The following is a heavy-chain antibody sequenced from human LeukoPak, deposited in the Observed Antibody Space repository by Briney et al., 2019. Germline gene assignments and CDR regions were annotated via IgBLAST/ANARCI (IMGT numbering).Heavy chain of an antibody. V-gene: IGHV3-74*01. CDR1: GFTFSSYW. D-gene: IGHD2-8*02. CDR3: AREFRVLPDI. CDR2: INSDGSST. Sequence: GGSLRLSCAVSGFTFSSYWMHWVRQAPGKGLVWVSRINSDGSSTNYADSVKGRSTISRDNAKNTLYLQMNSLRDEDTAVYYCAREFRVLPDIRGQGTMVTVTS. J-gene: IGHJ3*02.